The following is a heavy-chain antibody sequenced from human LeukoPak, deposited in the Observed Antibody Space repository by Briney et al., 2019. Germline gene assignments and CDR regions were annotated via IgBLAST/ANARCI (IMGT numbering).Heavy chain of an antibody. CDR2: IKQDGSEK. Sequence: HTGGSLRLSCRASGFNFGDYAMSWVRQAPGKGLEWVANIKQDGSEKYYVDSVKGRFTISRDNAKNSLYLQMNSLRAEDTAVYYCATVHDSSLDYWGQGTLVTVSS. V-gene: IGHV3-7*01. J-gene: IGHJ4*02. D-gene: IGHD1-1*01. CDR1: GFNFGDYA. CDR3: ATVHDSSLDY.